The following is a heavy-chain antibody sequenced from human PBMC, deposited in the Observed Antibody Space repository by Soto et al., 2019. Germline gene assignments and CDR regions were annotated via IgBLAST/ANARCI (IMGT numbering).Heavy chain of an antibody. CDR2: IYSGGTT. CDR1: GFTVINNC. CDR3: ARGGHSSGWYIDY. J-gene: IGHJ4*02. Sequence: VQLVESGGGLIQPGGSLRLSVAASGFTVINNCMTWVRQAPGKGLEWVSLIYSGGTTYYADSVKGRFTISRDHSRNILYLQMNSLRGEDTAVYYCARGGHSSGWYIDYWGQGTLGTVSS. D-gene: IGHD6-19*01. V-gene: IGHV3-53*01.